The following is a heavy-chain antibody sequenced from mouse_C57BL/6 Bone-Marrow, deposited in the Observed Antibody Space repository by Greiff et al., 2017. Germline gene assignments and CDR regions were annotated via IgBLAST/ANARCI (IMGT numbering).Heavy chain of an antibody. V-gene: IGHV1-59*01. CDR1: GYTFTSYW. CDR3: ARSDYYGSIPYAMDY. D-gene: IGHD1-1*01. CDR2: IDPSDSYT. Sequence: QVQLQQPGAELVRPGTSVKLSCKASGYTFTSYWMHWVKQRPGQGLEWIGVIDPSDSYTNYNQKFKGKATLTVDKSSSTAYMQLSSLTSEDSAVYYCARSDYYGSIPYAMDYWGQGTSVTVSS. J-gene: IGHJ4*01.